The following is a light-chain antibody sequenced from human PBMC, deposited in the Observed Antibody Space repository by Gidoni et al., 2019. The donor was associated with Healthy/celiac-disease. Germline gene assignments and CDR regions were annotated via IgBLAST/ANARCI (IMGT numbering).Light chain of an antibody. CDR3: QQYYSTVRT. J-gene: IGKJ1*01. Sequence: IVMTQSPDSLAVSLGERATINCKSSQSVLYSSNNKNYLAWYQQKPGQPPKLLIYWASTRESGVPDRFSGSGSGTDFTLTISSLQAEDVAVYYCQQYYSTVRTFGQGTKVEIK. V-gene: IGKV4-1*01. CDR1: QSVLYSSNNKNY. CDR2: WAS.